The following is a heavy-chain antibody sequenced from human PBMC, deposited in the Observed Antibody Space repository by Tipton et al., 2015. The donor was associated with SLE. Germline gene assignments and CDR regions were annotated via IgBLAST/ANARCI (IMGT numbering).Heavy chain of an antibody. D-gene: IGHD1-26*01. V-gene: IGHV1-3*01. J-gene: IGHJ4*02. CDR3: ARDVELLPFDY. Sequence: QSGPEVKKPGASVKVSCKASGYTFTSYAMHWVRQDPGQRLEWMGWINAGNGNTKYSQKFQGRVTITRDTSASTAYMELSSLRSEDTAVYYCARDVELLPFDYWGQGTLVTVSS. CDR2: INAGNGNT. CDR1: GYTFTSYA.